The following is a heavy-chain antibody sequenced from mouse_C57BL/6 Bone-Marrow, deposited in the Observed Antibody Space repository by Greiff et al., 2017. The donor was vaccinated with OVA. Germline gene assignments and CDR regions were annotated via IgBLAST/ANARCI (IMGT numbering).Heavy chain of an antibody. V-gene: IGHV1-82*01. CDR1: GYAFSSSW. CDR3: ARVYGDY. CDR2: IYPGDGDT. J-gene: IGHJ2*01. Sequence: QVQLKQSGPELVKPGASVKISCKASGYAFSSSWMNWVKQRPGKGLGWIGRIYPGDGDTNYNGKFKGKATLTADKSSSTAYMQLSSLTSEDSAVYFCARVYGDYWGQGTTLTVSS. D-gene: IGHD1-1*01.